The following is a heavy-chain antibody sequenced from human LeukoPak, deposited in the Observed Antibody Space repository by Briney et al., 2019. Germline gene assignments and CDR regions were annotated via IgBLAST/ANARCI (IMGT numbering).Heavy chain of an antibody. J-gene: IGHJ4*02. CDR3: ARDPDYGDPY. CDR2: ITSSGTTR. D-gene: IGHD4-17*01. CDR1: GFTLSDHY. V-gene: IGHV3-11*01. Sequence: GGSLRLSCTVSGFTLSDHYMSWFRQSPGRGLEWIAWITSSGTTRDYADSVKGRFTISRDNAKNSVYLQMSSLRADDTAVYYCARDPDYGDPYWGQGTVVTVSS.